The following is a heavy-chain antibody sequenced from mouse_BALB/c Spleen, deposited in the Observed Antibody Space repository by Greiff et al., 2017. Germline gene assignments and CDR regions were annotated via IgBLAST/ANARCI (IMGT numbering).Heavy chain of an antibody. Sequence: VQLVESGPGLVQPSQSLSITCTVSGFSLTSYGVHWVRQSPGKGLEWLGVIWSGGSTDYNAAFISRLSISKDNSKSQVFFKMNSLQANDTAIYYCARNGYRYDWFAYWGQGTLVTVSA. D-gene: IGHD2-14*01. J-gene: IGHJ3*01. V-gene: IGHV2-2*02. CDR3: ARNGYRYDWFAY. CDR2: IWSGGST. CDR1: GFSLTSYG.